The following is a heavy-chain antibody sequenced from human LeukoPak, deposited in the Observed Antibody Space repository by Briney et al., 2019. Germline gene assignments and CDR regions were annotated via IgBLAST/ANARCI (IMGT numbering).Heavy chain of an antibody. CDR1: GFTFSSYA. CDR2: ISGSGGSI. J-gene: IGHJ4*02. Sequence: GGSLRLSCAASGFTFSSYAMSWVRQAPGKGLEWVSAISGSGGSIYYADSVKGRFTISRDNSKNTLYLQMNSLRAEDTAVYYCAKYHYYDSSGLNYFDYWGQGTLVTVSS. CDR3: AKYHYYDSSGLNYFDY. V-gene: IGHV3-23*01. D-gene: IGHD3-22*01.